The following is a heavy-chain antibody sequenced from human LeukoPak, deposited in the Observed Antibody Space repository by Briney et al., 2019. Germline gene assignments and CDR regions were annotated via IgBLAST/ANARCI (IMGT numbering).Heavy chain of an antibody. D-gene: IGHD5-24*01. CDR2: ISYDGSNK. CDR3: ARGGRDGYAYYFDY. V-gene: IGHV3-30-3*01. CDR1: GFTFSSYA. J-gene: IGHJ4*02. Sequence: GGSLRLSCAASGFTFSSYAMHWVRQAPGKGLEWVAVISYDGSNKYYADSVKGRFTISRDNSKNTLYLQMNSLRAEDTAVYYCARGGRDGYAYYFDYWGQGTLVTVSS.